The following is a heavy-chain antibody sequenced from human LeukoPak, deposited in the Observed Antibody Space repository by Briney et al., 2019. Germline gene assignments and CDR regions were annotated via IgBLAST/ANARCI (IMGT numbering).Heavy chain of an antibody. V-gene: IGHV3-21*01. CDR3: ARDRWWYDSSGYYGYDAFDI. Sequence: GGSLRLSCAASGFTFSSYSMNWVRQAPGKGLEWVSSISSSSSYIYYADSAKGRFTISRDNAKNSLYLQMNSLRAEDTAVYYCARDRWWYDSSGYYGYDAFDIWGQGTMVTVSS. D-gene: IGHD3-22*01. J-gene: IGHJ3*02. CDR2: ISSSSSYI. CDR1: GFTFSSYS.